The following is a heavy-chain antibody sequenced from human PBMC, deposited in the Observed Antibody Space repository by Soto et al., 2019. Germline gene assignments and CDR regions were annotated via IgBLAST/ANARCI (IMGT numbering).Heavy chain of an antibody. CDR3: AKVSRKGSAIDFDY. CDR1: GYTFSNYD. D-gene: IGHD3-10*01. Sequence: QVQLVQSGAELKKPGASVKVSCKASGYTFSNYDMNWVRQATGQGPEWIGWVNPNNGDTGNAQKFQGRVTLTTDISTTTAYMGLTSLRSEDTAIYYCAKVSRKGSAIDFDYWGQGTLITVSS. CDR2: VNPNNGDT. J-gene: IGHJ4*02. V-gene: IGHV1-8*01.